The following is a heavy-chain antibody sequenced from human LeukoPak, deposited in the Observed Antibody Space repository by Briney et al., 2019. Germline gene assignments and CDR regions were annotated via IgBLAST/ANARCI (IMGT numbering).Heavy chain of an antibody. J-gene: IGHJ4*02. D-gene: IGHD3-22*01. CDR2: INAGNGNT. CDR1: GYTFTNYA. V-gene: IGHV1-3*01. CDR3: ARAQYYYDSSGYYIPFDY. Sequence: ASVKISCKASGYTFTNYAMQWVRQAPGQRLEWVGWINAGNGNTRYSQRFQGRVTITRDTSASTVYMEVTSLRSEDTAVYYCARAQYYYDSSGYYIPFDYWGQGTLVTVSS.